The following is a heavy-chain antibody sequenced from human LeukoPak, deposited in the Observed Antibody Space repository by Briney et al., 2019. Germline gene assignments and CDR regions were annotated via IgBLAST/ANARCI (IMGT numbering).Heavy chain of an antibody. CDR1: GFTFSSYG. Sequence: PGGSLRLSCAASGFTFSSYGIHWVRQAPGKGLEWVAVISYDGSNKYYADSVKGRLTISRDNSKNTLYLQMNSLRAEDTAVYYCAKGRRGVRDILTGYGPLKLQNMEFDYWGQGTLVTVSS. J-gene: IGHJ4*02. CDR2: ISYDGSNK. D-gene: IGHD3-9*01. V-gene: IGHV3-30*18. CDR3: AKGRRGVRDILTGYGPLKLQNMEFDY.